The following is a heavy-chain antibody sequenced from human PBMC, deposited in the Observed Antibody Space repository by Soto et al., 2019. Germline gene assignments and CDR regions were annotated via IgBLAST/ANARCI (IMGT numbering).Heavy chain of an antibody. CDR1: GGSVSSGSYY. Sequence: QVQLQESGPGLVKPSETLSLTCTVSGGSVSSGSYYWSWIRQPPGKGLEWIGYIYYSGSTNYNPTXXSXVTXSADTSKNQFSLKLSSVTAADTAVYYCARDGDGYNYWGQGTLVTVSS. J-gene: IGHJ4*02. CDR2: IYYSGST. D-gene: IGHD5-12*01. CDR3: ARDGDGYNY. V-gene: IGHV4-61*01.